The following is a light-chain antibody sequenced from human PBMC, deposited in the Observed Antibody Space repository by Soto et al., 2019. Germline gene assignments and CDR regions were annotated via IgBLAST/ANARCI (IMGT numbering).Light chain of an antibody. CDR1: SSNIGAGYD. CDR3: QSYDSSLSGVV. V-gene: IGLV1-40*01. CDR2: GNS. J-gene: IGLJ2*01. Sequence: QSVLTQPPSVSGAPGQRCTISCTGSSSNIGAGYDVHWYQQLPGTAPKLLIYGNSNRPSGVPDRFSGSKSGTSASLAITGLQAEDEADYYCQSYDSSLSGVVFGGGTKLTVL.